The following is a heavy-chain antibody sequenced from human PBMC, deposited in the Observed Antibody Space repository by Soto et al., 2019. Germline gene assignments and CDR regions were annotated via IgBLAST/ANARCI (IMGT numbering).Heavy chain of an antibody. V-gene: IGHV5-51*01. CDR2: IYPGDSDT. J-gene: IGHJ6*03. CDR1: GYSFTSYW. D-gene: IGHD3-9*01. Sequence: PGESLKISCKGSGYSFTSYWIGWVRQMPGKGLEWMGIIYPGDSDTRYSPSFQGQVTISADKSISTAYLQWSSLKASDTAMYYCARRNYDILTGQDYYYYMDVWGKGTTVTVSS. CDR3: ARRNYDILTGQDYYYYMDV.